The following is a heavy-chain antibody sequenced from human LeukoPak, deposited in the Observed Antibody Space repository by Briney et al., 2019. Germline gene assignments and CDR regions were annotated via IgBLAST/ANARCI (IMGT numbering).Heavy chain of an antibody. CDR2: INHSGST. CDR1: GGSISGYY. Sequence: SETLSLTCTVSGGSISGYYWSWIRQPPGKGLEWIGEINHSGSTNYNPSLKSRVTISVDTSKNQFSLKLSSVTAADTAVYYCARDGLVGCSGGSCYYYYYMDVWGKGTTVTVSS. D-gene: IGHD2-15*01. J-gene: IGHJ6*03. CDR3: ARDGLVGCSGGSCYYYYYMDV. V-gene: IGHV4-34*01.